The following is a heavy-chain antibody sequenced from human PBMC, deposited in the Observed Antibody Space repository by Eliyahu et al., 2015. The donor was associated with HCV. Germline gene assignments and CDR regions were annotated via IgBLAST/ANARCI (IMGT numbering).Heavy chain of an antibody. CDR3: ARAYRLLWGGCFDP. J-gene: IGHJ5*02. V-gene: IGHV4-34*02. CDR1: GGSLSRSY. D-gene: IGHD7-27*01. CDR2: IDHRGTT. Sequence: QVQLRQWGAGLLKASETLSLTCAFNGGSLSRSYWGWIRQSPGEGLEWIGEIDHRGTTNYNPSLEGRVTISVDTSKNQFSLKLTSVTAADTAVYYCARAYRLLWGGCFDPWGQGTLVTVSS.